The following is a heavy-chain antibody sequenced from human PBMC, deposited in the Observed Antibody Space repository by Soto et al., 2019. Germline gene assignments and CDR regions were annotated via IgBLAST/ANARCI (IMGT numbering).Heavy chain of an antibody. D-gene: IGHD3-3*01. Sequence: EVQLVESGGGLVQPGGSLRLSCAASGFTFSNYWMHWVRQVPGKGLVWVSRINSDGSVTNYADSVKGRFTISRDNAKNTLYLQMNSLRAEDTAVYYCAREMGDFWKKGWFDPWGQGTLVTVSS. CDR3: AREMGDFWKKGWFDP. CDR2: INSDGSVT. V-gene: IGHV3-74*01. CDR1: GFTFSNYW. J-gene: IGHJ5*02.